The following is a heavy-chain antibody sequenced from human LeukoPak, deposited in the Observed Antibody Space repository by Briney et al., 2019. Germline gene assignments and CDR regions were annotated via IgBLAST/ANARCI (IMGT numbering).Heavy chain of an antibody. D-gene: IGHD1-7*01. CDR3: ARELELTSCLDY. J-gene: IGHJ4*02. Sequence: SETLSLTCTVSGGSISSYYWSWIRQPPGKGLEWIGYIYYSGSTNYNPSLKSRVTISVDTSKNQFSLKLSSVTAADTAVYYCARELELTSCLDYWGQGTLVTVSS. CDR1: GGSISSYY. V-gene: IGHV4-59*01. CDR2: IYYSGST.